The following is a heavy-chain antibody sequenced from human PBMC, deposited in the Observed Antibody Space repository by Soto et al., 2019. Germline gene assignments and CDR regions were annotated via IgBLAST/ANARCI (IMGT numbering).Heavy chain of an antibody. J-gene: IGHJ5*02. V-gene: IGHV1-18*01. Sequence: QAPLVQSGAEMKKPGASVKVSCKASGYTFRNYGITWVRQAPGQGLEWMGWISAYDGHSNYAQNLQGRVTMTTDTSTNTAYMELRSLRSDDTAVYYCARDEGFLRSWGQGTLVAVSS. CDR2: ISAYDGHS. D-gene: IGHD3-3*01. CDR3: ARDEGFLRS. CDR1: GYTFRNYG.